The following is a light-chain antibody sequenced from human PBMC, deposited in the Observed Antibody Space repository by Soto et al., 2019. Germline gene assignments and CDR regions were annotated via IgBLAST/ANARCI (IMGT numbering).Light chain of an antibody. CDR3: QQYESFPWT. CDR1: QGISNW. J-gene: IGKJ1*01. CDR2: DAS. Sequence: DIQMTQSPSSLSASVGDRVTITCRASQGISNWLAWYQQKPGKPPKLLIDDASGLDRGGPSRVSGSGYGTAFTLTISGLQTEDFATFYCQQYESFPWTFGQGTKVDIK. V-gene: IGKV1-5*01.